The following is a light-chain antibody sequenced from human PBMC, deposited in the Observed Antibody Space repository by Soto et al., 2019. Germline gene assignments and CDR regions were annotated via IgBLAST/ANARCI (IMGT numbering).Light chain of an antibody. CDR3: CPSASSATSFYV. CDR1: SNDVGSYNL. J-gene: IGLJ1*01. V-gene: IGLV2-23*01. CDR2: EGS. Sequence: QSFLTQPASVSGSPGQSITISCAGTSNDVGSYNLVSWYQQRPGKAPKLIISEGSKRPSGVSDRFSGSKSGNTPSLTISGLQAEDEAEYYCCPSASSATSFYVFGTGTKVTVL.